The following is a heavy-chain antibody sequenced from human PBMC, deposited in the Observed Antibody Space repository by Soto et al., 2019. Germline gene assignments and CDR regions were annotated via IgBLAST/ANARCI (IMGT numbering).Heavy chain of an antibody. CDR3: ATPYRGSSSSTNYGMDV. CDR1: GGSISSSSYY. J-gene: IGHJ6*02. D-gene: IGHD6-6*01. Sequence: SETLSLTCTVSGGSISSSSYYWGWIRQPPGKGLEWIGSIYYSGSTYYNPSLESRVTISVDTSKNQFSLKLSSVTAADTAVYYCATPYRGSSSSTNYGMDVWGQGTTVTVSS. CDR2: IYYSGST. V-gene: IGHV4-39*01.